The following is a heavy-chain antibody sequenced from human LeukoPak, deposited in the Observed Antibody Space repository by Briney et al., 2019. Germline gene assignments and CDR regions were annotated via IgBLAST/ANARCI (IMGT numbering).Heavy chain of an antibody. Sequence: GGSLRLSCAASGFSFSSYAMTWVRQAPGKGLEWVSGINDSGGRTYYADSVKGRFTISRDNSKNTQYLQMNSLRAEDTAIYYCLGYCSGGRCYSGGHWGQGTLVTVSS. CDR1: GFSFSSYA. V-gene: IGHV3-23*01. J-gene: IGHJ4*02. D-gene: IGHD2-15*01. CDR3: LGYCSGGRCYSGGH. CDR2: INDSGGRT.